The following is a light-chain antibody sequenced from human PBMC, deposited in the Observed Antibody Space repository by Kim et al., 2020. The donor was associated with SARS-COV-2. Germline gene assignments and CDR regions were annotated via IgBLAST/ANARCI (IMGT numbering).Light chain of an antibody. V-gene: IGKV1-27*01. J-gene: IGKJ1*01. CDR2: AAS. CDR3: QKCDSAPWT. CDR1: RGISNH. Sequence: DIQMTQSPSSLSASVGDGVTFTCRASRGISNHLAWYQQKPGEVPKLLIYAASALQSGVPSRFRGTGSGTDFTLTISSLQPEDVATYYCQKCDSAPWTFGQGTKVDIK.